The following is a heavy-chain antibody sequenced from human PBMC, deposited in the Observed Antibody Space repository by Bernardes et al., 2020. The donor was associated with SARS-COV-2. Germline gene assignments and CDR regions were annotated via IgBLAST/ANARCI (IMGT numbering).Heavy chain of an antibody. CDR3: AKERPVNRVVANYYYYAMDV. J-gene: IGHJ6*02. Sequence: GGSLRLSCAASGFVFSSYGMHWVRQAPGKGLEWVAVISYDGSEKYYGDSVKGRFTISRDNSKNTLYLQMNSLRAEDTAVYYCAKERPVNRVVANYYYYAMDVWGLGTTVAVSS. CDR1: GFVFSSYG. CDR2: ISYDGSEK. D-gene: IGHD3-22*01. V-gene: IGHV3-30*18.